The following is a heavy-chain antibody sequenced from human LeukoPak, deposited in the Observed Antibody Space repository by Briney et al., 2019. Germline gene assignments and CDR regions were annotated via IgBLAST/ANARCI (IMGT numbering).Heavy chain of an antibody. J-gene: IGHJ4*02. Sequence: SETLSLTCTVSGGSISSYYWSWIRQPAGKGLEWIGRIYTSGSTNYNPSLKSRDTMSVDTSKNQFSLKLSSVTAADTAVYYCAWGYDFWTLDYWGQGTLVTVSS. D-gene: IGHD3-3*01. CDR1: GGSISSYY. CDR2: IYTSGST. V-gene: IGHV4-4*07. CDR3: AWGYDFWTLDY.